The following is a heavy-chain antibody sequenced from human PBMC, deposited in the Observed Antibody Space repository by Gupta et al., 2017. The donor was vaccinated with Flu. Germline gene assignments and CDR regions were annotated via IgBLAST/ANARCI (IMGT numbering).Heavy chain of an antibody. CDR3: ARDPKQWLAYYFDY. Sequence: QVQFVQSGAEVKKPGASVNVSCKASGYIFTRFTIQWVRQAPGQRPEWMGWINPGNGDTKYSQNFQGRVTITRDTSASTAYMELGSLKSEDTAVYYCARDPKQWLAYYFDYWGQGTLVTVSS. J-gene: IGHJ4*02. CDR2: INPGNGDT. V-gene: IGHV1-3*01. CDR1: GYIFTRFT. D-gene: IGHD6-19*01.